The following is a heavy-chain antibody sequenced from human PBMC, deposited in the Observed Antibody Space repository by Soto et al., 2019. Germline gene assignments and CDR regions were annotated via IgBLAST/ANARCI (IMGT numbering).Heavy chain of an antibody. CDR3: ARGLYNWNGWFDP. J-gene: IGHJ5*02. V-gene: IGHV4-59*01. CDR2: IYYSGST. CDR1: GGSISSYY. Sequence: SETLSLTCTVSGGSISSYYWSWIRQPPGKGLEWIGYIYYSGSTNYNPSLKSRVTISVDTSKNQFSLKLSSVTAADTAVYYCARGLYNWNGWFDPWGQGTLVTVSS. D-gene: IGHD1-20*01.